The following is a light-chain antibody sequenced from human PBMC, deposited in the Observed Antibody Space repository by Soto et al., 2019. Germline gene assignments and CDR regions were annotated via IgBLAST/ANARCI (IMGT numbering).Light chain of an antibody. CDR2: GNS. Sequence: VLTQPPSVSGAPGQGVTISCTGSSSNIGAGYDVHWYQQLPGAAPKLLIYGNSNRPSGVPDRFSGSKSGTSASLAITGLQAEDEADYYCQSYDSSLSGYVFGTGTKVTVL. CDR3: QSYDSSLSGYV. CDR1: SSNIGAGYD. V-gene: IGLV1-40*01. J-gene: IGLJ1*01.